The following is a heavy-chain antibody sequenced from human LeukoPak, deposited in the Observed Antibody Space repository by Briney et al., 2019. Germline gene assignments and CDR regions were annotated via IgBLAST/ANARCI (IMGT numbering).Heavy chain of an antibody. J-gene: IGHJ4*02. D-gene: IGHD2-2*01. CDR1: GFTFSSYA. Sequence: PGGSLRLSCAASGFTFSSYAMSWVRQAPGKGLEWVSAISGSGGSTYYADSVKGRFTISRDNSKNTLYLQMNSLRAEDTAVYYCASLYCSSTSCYLSPFDYWGQGTLVTVSS. V-gene: IGHV3-23*01. CDR2: ISGSGGST. CDR3: ASLYCSSTSCYLSPFDY.